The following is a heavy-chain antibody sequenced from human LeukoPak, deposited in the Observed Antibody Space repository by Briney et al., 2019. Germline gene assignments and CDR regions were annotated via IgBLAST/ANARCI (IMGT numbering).Heavy chain of an antibody. CDR3: ARNPRRSAEYYYYGMDV. CDR2: IIPIFGTA. D-gene: IGHD3-3*01. V-gene: IGHV1-69*13. CDR1: GDIFSSYA. J-gene: IGHJ6*02. Sequence: ASVKVSCKASGDIFSSYAISWVRQARGQGLEWMGGIIPIFGTANYAQKFQGRVTITADESTSTAYMELSSLRSEDTAVYYCARNPRRSAEYYYYGMDVWGQGTTVTVSS.